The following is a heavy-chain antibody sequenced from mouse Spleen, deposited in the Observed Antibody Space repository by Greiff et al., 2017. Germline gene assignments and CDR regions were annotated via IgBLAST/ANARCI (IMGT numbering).Heavy chain of an antibody. CDR3: ARVLYYDYYAMDY. V-gene: IGHV3-6*01. J-gene: IGHJ4*01. CDR1: GYSITSGYY. D-gene: IGHD1-1*01. Sequence: EVQLVESGPGLVKPSQSLSLTCSVTGYSITSGYYWNWIRQFPGNKLEWMGYISYDGSNNYNPSLKNRISITRDTSKNQFFLKLNSVTTEDTATYYCARVLYYDYYAMDYWGQGTSVTVSS. CDR2: ISYDGSN.